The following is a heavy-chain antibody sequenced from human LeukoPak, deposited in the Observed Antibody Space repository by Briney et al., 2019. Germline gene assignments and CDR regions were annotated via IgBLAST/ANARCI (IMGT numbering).Heavy chain of an antibody. J-gene: IGHJ4*02. CDR3: ARRGGYSYEPHFDY. CDR2: IYTSGST. D-gene: IGHD5-18*01. CDR1: GGSISSYY. V-gene: IGHV4-4*07. Sequence: SETLSLTCTVSGGSISSYYWSWIRQPAGKGLEWIGRIYTSGSTNYNPSLKSRVTMSVDTSKNQFSLKLSSVTAADAAVYYCARRGGYSYEPHFDYWGQGTLVTVSS.